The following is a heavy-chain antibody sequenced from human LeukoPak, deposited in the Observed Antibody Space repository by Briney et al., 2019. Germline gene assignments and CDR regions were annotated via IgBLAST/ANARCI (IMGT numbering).Heavy chain of an antibody. CDR2: IIPIFGTA. CDR1: GGTFSSYA. CDR3: ARGTTLVTNYFDY. D-gene: IGHD5-18*01. V-gene: IGHV1-69*13. J-gene: IGHJ4*02. Sequence: SVKVSCKASGGTFSSYAISWVRQAPGQGLEWMGGIIPIFGTANYAQEFQGRVTITADESTSTAYMELSSLRSEDTAVYYCARGTTLVTNYFDYWGQGTLVTVSS.